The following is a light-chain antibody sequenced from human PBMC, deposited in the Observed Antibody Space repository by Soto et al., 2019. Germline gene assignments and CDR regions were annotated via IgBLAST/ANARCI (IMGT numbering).Light chain of an antibody. V-gene: IGLV2-14*03. Sequence: QSALTQPASVSGSPGQSITISCTGISSDVGGYNYVSWYQQHPGKAPKLMIYDVSNRPSGVSNRFSGSKSGNTASLTISGLQAEDEADYYCSSYTSSSTEVVFGGGTQLTVL. J-gene: IGLJ2*01. CDR2: DVS. CDR3: SSYTSSSTEVV. CDR1: SSDVGGYNY.